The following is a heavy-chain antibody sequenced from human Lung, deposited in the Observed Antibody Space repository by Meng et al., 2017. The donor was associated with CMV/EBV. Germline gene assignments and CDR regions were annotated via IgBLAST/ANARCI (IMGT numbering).Heavy chain of an antibody. CDR1: GGSISSGDYY. Sequence: CTVSGGSISSGDYYRSWIRQPPGKGLEWIGYISYSGNTYYNPSLKSRVTTSVDTSKNQFSLKLSSVTAADTAVYYCAGYLWGSYQFGYWGHGTLVTVSS. J-gene: IGHJ4*01. CDR3: AGYLWGSYQFGY. V-gene: IGHV4-30-4*01. D-gene: IGHD3-16*02. CDR2: ISYSGNT.